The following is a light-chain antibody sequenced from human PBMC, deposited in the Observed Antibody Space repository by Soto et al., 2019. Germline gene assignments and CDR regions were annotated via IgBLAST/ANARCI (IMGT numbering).Light chain of an antibody. J-gene: IGKJ5*01. CDR3: QQYHDWPPVT. V-gene: IGKV3-15*01. CDR1: QSVTGN. Sequence: EVVMTQSPATLSVSPGERATLSCRASQSVTGNLAWYQQKPGQAPRLLIYGASTMATGIPARFSGSGSGTEFTLTISSLQSEDFAVYYCQQYHDWPPVTFGQGTRLEIK. CDR2: GAS.